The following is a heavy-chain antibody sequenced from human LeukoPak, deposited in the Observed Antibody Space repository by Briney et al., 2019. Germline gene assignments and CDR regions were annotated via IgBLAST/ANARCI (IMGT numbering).Heavy chain of an antibody. J-gene: IGHJ4*02. D-gene: IGHD1-26*01. CDR2: ISSSSSYI. V-gene: IGHV3-21*01. Sequence: GGSLRLSCAASGFTFSSYSMNWVRQAPGKGLEWVSSISSSSSYIYYADSVKGRFTISRDNAENSLYLQMNSLRAEDTAVYYCARDSKAWDSGSNFDYWGQGTLVTVSS. CDR3: ARDSKAWDSGSNFDY. CDR1: GFTFSSYS.